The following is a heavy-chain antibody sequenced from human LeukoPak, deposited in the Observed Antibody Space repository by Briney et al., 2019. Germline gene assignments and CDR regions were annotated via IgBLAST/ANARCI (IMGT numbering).Heavy chain of an antibody. CDR2: IYYSGTT. D-gene: IGHD6-6*01. Sequence: SETLSLTCTVSGGSMRSGSYYWSWIRQPPGKGLQWIGYIYYSGTTNYSPSLKSRVTMSVDTTKNQFSLKLTSVTAADTAVYYCARGPTSEYEPLTWYFDLWGRGTLVTVSS. CDR3: ARGPTSEYEPLTWYFDL. CDR1: GGSMRSGSYY. J-gene: IGHJ2*01. V-gene: IGHV4-61*01.